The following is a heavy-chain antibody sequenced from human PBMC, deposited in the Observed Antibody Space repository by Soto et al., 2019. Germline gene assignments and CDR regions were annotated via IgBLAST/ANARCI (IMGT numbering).Heavy chain of an antibody. V-gene: IGHV3-11*01. CDR2: ISSSGSTI. Sequence: QVQLVESGGGLVKPGGSLRLSCAASGFTFSDYYMSWIRQAPGKGLEWVSYISSSGSTIYYADSVKDRFTISRDNSKNSLYRQMNSLRAEDTAVDYCAREGSGWYHPRYYFDYWGQGTLVTVSS. J-gene: IGHJ4*02. CDR3: AREGSGWYHPRYYFDY. D-gene: IGHD6-19*01. CDR1: GFTFSDYY.